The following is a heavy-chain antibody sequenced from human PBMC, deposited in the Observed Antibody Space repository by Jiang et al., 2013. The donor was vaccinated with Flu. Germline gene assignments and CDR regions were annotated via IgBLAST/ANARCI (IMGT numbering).Heavy chain of an antibody. CDR3: ARGGNDFWSGYYSYYFDY. Sequence: GPGLVKPSETLSLTCTVSGGSISSYYWSWIRQPPGKGLEWIGYIYYSGSTNYNPSLKSRVTISVDTSKNQFSLKLSSVTAADTAVYYCARGGNDFWSGYYSYYFDYVGPGNPGHRL. V-gene: IGHV4-59*01. D-gene: IGHD3-3*01. CDR2: IYYSGST. CDR1: GGSISSYY. J-gene: IGHJ4*02.